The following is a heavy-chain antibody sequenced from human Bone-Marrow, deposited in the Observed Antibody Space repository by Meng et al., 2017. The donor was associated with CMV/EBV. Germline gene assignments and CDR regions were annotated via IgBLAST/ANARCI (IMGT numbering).Heavy chain of an antibody. D-gene: IGHD6-19*01. CDR2: ISSSSSYI. CDR1: GFTFSSCA. J-gene: IGHJ6*02. CDR3: ARDKKQWLVASRYYGMDV. Sequence: GESLKISCAASGFTFSSCAMSWVRQAPGKGLEWVSSISSSSSYIYYADSVKGRFTIFRDNAKNSLYLQMNSLRAEDTAVYYCARDKKQWLVASRYYGMDVWGQGTTVTVSS. V-gene: IGHV3-21*01.